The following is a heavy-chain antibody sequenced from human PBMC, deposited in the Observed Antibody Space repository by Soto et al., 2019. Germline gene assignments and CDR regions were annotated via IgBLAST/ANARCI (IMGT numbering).Heavy chain of an antibody. CDR2: IIPILGIA. CDR3: ARDAVFGY. V-gene: IGHV1-69*08. CDR1: GGTFSSYT. Sequence: QVQLVQSGAEVKKPGSSVKVSCKASGGTFSSYTISWVRQAPGQGLEWMGRIIPILGIANYAQKFQGRVTITAEKSTSTAYMELSSLRSEDTAVYYCARDAVFGYWGQGTLVTVSS. J-gene: IGHJ4*02.